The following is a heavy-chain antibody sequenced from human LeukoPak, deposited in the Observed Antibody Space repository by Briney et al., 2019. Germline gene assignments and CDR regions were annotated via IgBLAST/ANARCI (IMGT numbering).Heavy chain of an antibody. CDR2: SSPSGDRT. CDR3: ARGDGYNWFAY. D-gene: IGHD5-24*01. J-gene: IGHJ5*01. Sequence: ASVKVSCKASGHTFTNYYMHWVRQAPGQGLEWMGMSSPSGDRTTYAQRFQGRVTMTRDTSTSTLYMDLSSLRSDDTAVFYCARGDGYNWFAYWGQGTLVTVSS. CDR1: GHTFTNYY. V-gene: IGHV1-46*01.